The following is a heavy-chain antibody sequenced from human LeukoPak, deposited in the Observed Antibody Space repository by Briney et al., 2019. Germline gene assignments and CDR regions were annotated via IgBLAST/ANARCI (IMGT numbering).Heavy chain of an antibody. CDR1: GASISSSYW. CDR3: AEGVWFGEPTAFDY. V-gene: IGHV4-4*02. Sequence: SETLSLTCAVSGASISSSYWWSWVRQPPGKGLEWIGEIYHSGTTNYNPSLKSRVTISVDKSKNQFSLKLSSVTAADTAVYYCAEGVWFGEPTAFDYWGQGTLVTVSS. D-gene: IGHD3-10*01. CDR2: IYHSGTT. J-gene: IGHJ4*02.